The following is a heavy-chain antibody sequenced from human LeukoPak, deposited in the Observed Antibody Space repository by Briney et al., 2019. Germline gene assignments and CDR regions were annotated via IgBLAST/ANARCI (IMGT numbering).Heavy chain of an antibody. Sequence: GGSLRLSCAASGFTFSNSWMSWVRQAPRKGLEWVATLWPDGSEVHYMDSVKGRFTISRDNAENSLYLQMNSLRVDDTAVYYCAKLLGRVTTYDYWGQGTLVTVSS. CDR1: GFTFSNSW. CDR2: LWPDGSEV. CDR3: AKLLGRVTTYDY. V-gene: IGHV3-7*01. D-gene: IGHD4-11*01. J-gene: IGHJ4*02.